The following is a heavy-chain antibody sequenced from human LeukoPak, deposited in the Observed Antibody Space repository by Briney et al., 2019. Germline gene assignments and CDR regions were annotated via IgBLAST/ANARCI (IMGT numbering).Heavy chain of an antibody. CDR3: AKSDRTFWYFDL. Sequence: GGSLRLSCAASRFTLSSYVMSWVRQAPGKGLEWASAMSGIGGSTYYADSVKGRFTISRDSSKNTLYLEMNSLRAEDTAVYYCAKSDRTFWYFDLWGRGTLVTVSS. J-gene: IGHJ2*01. CDR1: RFTLSSYV. CDR2: MSGIGGST. D-gene: IGHD3-22*01. V-gene: IGHV3-23*01.